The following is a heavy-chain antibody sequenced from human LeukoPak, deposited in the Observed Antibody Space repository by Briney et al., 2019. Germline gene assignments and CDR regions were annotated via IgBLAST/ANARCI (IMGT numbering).Heavy chain of an antibody. CDR2: IYSGGET. V-gene: IGHV4-39*02. CDR3: VRDYSNFVQGD. J-gene: IGHJ4*02. D-gene: IGHD4-11*01. Sequence: SETLSLTCTVSGDSISSSHYYWGWIRQSPGTGLEWIGSIYSGGETHYNPSLNSRVTIFLDTSKNRFSLNLISVTATDTAVYYCVRDYSNFVQGDWGQGTLVTVSS. CDR1: GDSISSSHYY.